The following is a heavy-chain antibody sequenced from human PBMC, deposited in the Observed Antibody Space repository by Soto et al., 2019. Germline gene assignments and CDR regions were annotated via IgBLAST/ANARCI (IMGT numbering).Heavy chain of an antibody. Sequence: QVQLVESGGGVVQPGRSLRLSCAASGFTFSSYAMHWVRQAPGKGLEWVAVISYDGSNKYYADSVKGRFTISRDNSKNSIYLQMNSLIAEDTAVYYCTRSIAVAGSFDYWGQGTLVIVSS. CDR3: TRSIAVAGSFDY. J-gene: IGHJ4*02. CDR2: ISYDGSNK. V-gene: IGHV3-30-3*01. CDR1: GFTFSSYA. D-gene: IGHD6-19*01.